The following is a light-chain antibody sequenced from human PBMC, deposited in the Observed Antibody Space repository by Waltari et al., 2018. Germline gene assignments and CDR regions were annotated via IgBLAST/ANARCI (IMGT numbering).Light chain of an antibody. Sequence: QSALTQPASVSESPGQSITISCTGTSCDVGGYDYVSWYQQHPGKAPKLMIYDVTKRPSGVSNRFSGSKSGNTASLTISGLQAEDEADYYCSSYTSSNTEVFGGGTRLTVL. V-gene: IGLV2-14*01. CDR3: SSYTSSNTEV. CDR1: SCDVGGYDY. J-gene: IGLJ2*01. CDR2: DVT.